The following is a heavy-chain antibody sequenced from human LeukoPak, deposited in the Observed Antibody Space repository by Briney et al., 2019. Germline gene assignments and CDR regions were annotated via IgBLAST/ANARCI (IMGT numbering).Heavy chain of an antibody. CDR2: IYYSGST. V-gene: IGHV4-31*03. Sequence: SETLSLTCTVSGGSISSGGYYWSWIRQYPGKGLEWIGYIYYSGSTYYNPSLKSRVTISVDTSKNQFSLKLSSVTAADTAVYYCARSSGSPESNFDYWGQGTLVTVSS. D-gene: IGHD3-10*01. CDR3: ARSSGSPESNFDY. CDR1: GGSISSGGYY. J-gene: IGHJ4*02.